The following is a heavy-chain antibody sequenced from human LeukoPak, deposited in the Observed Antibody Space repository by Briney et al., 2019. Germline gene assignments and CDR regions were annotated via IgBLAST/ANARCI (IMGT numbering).Heavy chain of an antibody. CDR1: GDSMGNYY. Sequence: PSETLSLTCNVSGDSMGNYYWNWVRQPAGKGLEWIGLIHTSGSSNYHPSLKSRVTMSVETSKNRVTLRLISVTAADTAIYYCAGRSTGVRGVNGWFDPWGQGTLVIVSS. J-gene: IGHJ5*02. CDR2: IHTSGSS. CDR3: AGRSTGVRGVNGWFDP. V-gene: IGHV4-4*07. D-gene: IGHD3-10*01.